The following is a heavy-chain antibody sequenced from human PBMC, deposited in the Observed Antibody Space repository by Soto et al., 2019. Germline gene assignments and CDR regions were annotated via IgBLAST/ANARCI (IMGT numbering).Heavy chain of an antibody. CDR3: ARVSYYGSGTSNHYYYYYGMDV. CDR2: ISYDGSNK. J-gene: IGHJ6*02. V-gene: IGHV3-30-3*01. Sequence: GGSLRLSCAASGFTFSIYAMHWVRQAPGKGLEWVAVISYDGSNKYYADSVKGRFTISGDNSKNTLYLQMNSLRAEDTAVYYCARVSYYGSGTSNHYYYYYGMDVWGQGTTVTVSS. D-gene: IGHD3-10*01. CDR1: GFTFSIYA.